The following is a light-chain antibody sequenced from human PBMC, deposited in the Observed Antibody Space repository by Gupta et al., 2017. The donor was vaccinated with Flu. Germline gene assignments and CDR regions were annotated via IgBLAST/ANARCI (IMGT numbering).Light chain of an antibody. CDR3: QQRSDWPLT. J-gene: IGKJ4*01. V-gene: IGKV3-11*01. CDR2: SAS. Sequence: GERATLSCRASQSISHYLAWYQQKPGQAPRLLIFSASNRATGIPARFSGSGSGTDFTLSISSLEPEDFAVYYCQQRSDWPLTLGGGTKVEIK. CDR1: QSISHY.